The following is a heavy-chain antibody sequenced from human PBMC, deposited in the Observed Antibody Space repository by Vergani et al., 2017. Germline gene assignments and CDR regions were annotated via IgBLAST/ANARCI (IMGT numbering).Heavy chain of an antibody. Sequence: EVQLVESGGGLVKPGGSLRLSCAASGFTFSSYSMNWVRQAPGKGLEWVSSISSSSSYIYYADSVKGRFTISRDNAKNSLYLQMNSLRAEDTAVYYCTAVYVSSVDGWYFDLWGRGTLVTVSS. CDR1: GFTFSSYS. J-gene: IGHJ2*01. D-gene: IGHD3-22*01. CDR3: TAVYVSSVDGWYFDL. V-gene: IGHV3-21*04. CDR2: ISSSSSYI.